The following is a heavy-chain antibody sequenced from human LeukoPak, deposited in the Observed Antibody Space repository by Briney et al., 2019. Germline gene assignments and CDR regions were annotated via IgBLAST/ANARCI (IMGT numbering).Heavy chain of an antibody. D-gene: IGHD4-17*01. CDR3: AKLTSGP. CDR1: GFTFTSHA. Sequence: GGSLRLSCAASGFTFTSHAMTWVRQAPGKGLEWVSSVSASGGSTYYADSVKGRFTISRDNSKNTLYLQMNSLRAEDTAVYYCAKLTSGPWGQGTLVIVSS. V-gene: IGHV3-23*01. CDR2: VSASGGST. J-gene: IGHJ5*02.